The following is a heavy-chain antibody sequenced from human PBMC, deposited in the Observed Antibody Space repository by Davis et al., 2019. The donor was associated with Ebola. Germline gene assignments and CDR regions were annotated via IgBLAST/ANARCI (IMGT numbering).Heavy chain of an antibody. CDR2: INPNSGGT. D-gene: IGHD6-13*01. CDR1: GYTFTVYY. CDR3: ARDHGLGSIAAANGAY. Sequence: AASVKVSCKASGYTFTVYYMHWVRQAPGLGLEWMGRINPNSGGTNYAQKFQGRVTMTRDTSTSTVYMELSSLRSEDTAVYYCARDHGLGSIAAANGAYWGQGTLVTVSS. J-gene: IGHJ4*02. V-gene: IGHV1-2*02.